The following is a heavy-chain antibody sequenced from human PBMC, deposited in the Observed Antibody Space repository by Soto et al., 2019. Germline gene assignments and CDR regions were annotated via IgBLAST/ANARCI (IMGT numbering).Heavy chain of an antibody. CDR2: ILYTGANQ. CDR3: AWDAFPDSRGEYYDL. Sequence: QVRLVESRGGAVQPGDSLRLSCDASGFTFSTYALHWVRQAPGKGLEWVAFILYTGANQYYADSVKGRFTVSRDNSTNIASLQMTSLKPEDAAVYYGAWDAFPDSRGEYYDLWGQGTPVTVSA. V-gene: IGHV3-30-3*01. CDR1: GFTFSTYA. J-gene: IGHJ5*02. D-gene: IGHD3-10*01.